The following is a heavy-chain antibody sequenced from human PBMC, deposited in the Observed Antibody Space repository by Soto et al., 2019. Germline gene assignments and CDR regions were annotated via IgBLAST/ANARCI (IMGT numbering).Heavy chain of an antibody. D-gene: IGHD2-15*01. V-gene: IGHV1-69*01. Sequence: QVQLVQSGAEVKKPGSSVKVSCKASGGTFSSYAISWVRQAPGQGLEWLGGIIPIFGSANYAQKFQGRVTITADESPSTAYREVSSLRSEDTAVYYCARELYCSGGSWLNWFDPWGQGSLVTVSS. CDR3: ARELYCSGGSWLNWFDP. J-gene: IGHJ5*02. CDR1: GGTFSSYA. CDR2: IIPIFGSA.